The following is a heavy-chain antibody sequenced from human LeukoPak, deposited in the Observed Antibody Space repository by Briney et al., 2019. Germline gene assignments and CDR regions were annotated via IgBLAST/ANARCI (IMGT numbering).Heavy chain of an antibody. Sequence: EASVKVSCKASGGTFSSYAISWVRQAPGQGLEWMGRIIPILGIANYAQKFQGRVTITADKSTSTAYMELSSLRSEDTAVYYCARAMGDGYIKKYGMDVWGQGTTVTVS. D-gene: IGHD5-18*01. J-gene: IGHJ6*02. CDR3: ARAMGDGYIKKYGMDV. CDR1: GGTFSSYA. V-gene: IGHV1-69*04. CDR2: IIPILGIA.